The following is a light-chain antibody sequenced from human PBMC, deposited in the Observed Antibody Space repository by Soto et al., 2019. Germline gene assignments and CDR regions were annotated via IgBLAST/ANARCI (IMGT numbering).Light chain of an antibody. J-gene: IGLJ2*01. CDR3: CSYAGSYTVV. V-gene: IGLV2-11*01. CDR1: SSDVGAYNY. CDR2: DVS. Sequence: QSALTQPRSASGSPGQSVTISCTGTSSDVGAYNYVSWYQQHPGKAPKFMIYDVSKRPSGVPDRFSGSKSGNTASLTISGLQGEDEADYYCCSYAGSYTVVFGGGTKLTVL.